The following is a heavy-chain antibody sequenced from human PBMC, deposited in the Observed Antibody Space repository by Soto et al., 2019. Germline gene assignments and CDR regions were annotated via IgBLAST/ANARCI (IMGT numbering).Heavy chain of an antibody. CDR3: ARDKITGLFDY. Sequence: SETLSLTCTVSGGSISTYYWSWIRQPPGKGLEWIGYISYSGSTNYNPSLRSRVTISLDTSKNQFSLKLNSVTAADTAVYYCARDKITGLFDYWGQGTLVTVSS. V-gene: IGHV4-59*01. CDR1: GGSISTYY. D-gene: IGHD2-8*02. J-gene: IGHJ4*02. CDR2: ISYSGST.